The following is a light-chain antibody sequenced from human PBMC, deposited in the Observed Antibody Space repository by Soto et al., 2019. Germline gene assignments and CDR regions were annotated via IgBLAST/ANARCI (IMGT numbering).Light chain of an antibody. J-gene: IGKJ5*01. Sequence: IVMTQSPAPQSVSPGARATLSCRASHSVSSNLAWYQQKPGQAPRLLIYGASTRATGIPARFSGSGSGADYTLTISRLEPEDSAVYYCQQYGSSTSITFGQGTRLEI. CDR1: HSVSSN. CDR3: QQYGSSTSIT. V-gene: IGKV3-15*01. CDR2: GAS.